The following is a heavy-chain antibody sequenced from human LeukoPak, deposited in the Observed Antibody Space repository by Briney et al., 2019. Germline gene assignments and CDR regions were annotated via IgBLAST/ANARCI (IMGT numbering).Heavy chain of an antibody. Sequence: GASVKVSCKASGYTFSSYGVSWVRQAPGQGLEWMGWISAYNGNTNYAQKVQGRVTMTTDTSTSTAYRDLRSLRSDDTAVYYCARTIDYGDSEVLDYWGQGTLVTVSS. D-gene: IGHD4-17*01. V-gene: IGHV1-18*01. CDR2: ISAYNGNT. CDR3: ARTIDYGDSEVLDY. CDR1: GYTFSSYG. J-gene: IGHJ4*02.